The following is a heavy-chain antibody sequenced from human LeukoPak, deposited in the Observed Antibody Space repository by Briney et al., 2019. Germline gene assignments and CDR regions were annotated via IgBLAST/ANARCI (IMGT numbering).Heavy chain of an antibody. V-gene: IGHV3-23*01. CDR3: VKDYGPKQLVFFDS. CDR2: ISENGGTT. J-gene: IGHJ4*02. D-gene: IGHD6-13*01. CDR1: GFTFSSYG. Sequence: GGSLRLSCAASGFTFSSYGLSWVRQALGKGPDWVSGISENGGTTFYADSVKGRFTITRDNSKTTTYVQMNSLRGEDTALYYCVKDYGPKQLVFFDSWGQGNLVTVSS.